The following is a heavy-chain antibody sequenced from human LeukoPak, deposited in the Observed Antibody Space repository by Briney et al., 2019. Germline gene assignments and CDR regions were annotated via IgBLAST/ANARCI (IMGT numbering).Heavy chain of an antibody. Sequence: PSQTLSLTCTVSGDSISTGSYYWSWIRQPAGKGLEWIGRISVRGSTNYSPSLDSRVTISLDTSKNQVSLKLTSVTAADTAIYYCARGLDYDILTGRYYYHYYYMDVWGKGTTVTVSS. D-gene: IGHD3-9*01. CDR3: ARGLDYDILTGRYYYHYYYMDV. J-gene: IGHJ6*03. CDR1: GDSISTGSYY. V-gene: IGHV4-61*02. CDR2: ISVRGST.